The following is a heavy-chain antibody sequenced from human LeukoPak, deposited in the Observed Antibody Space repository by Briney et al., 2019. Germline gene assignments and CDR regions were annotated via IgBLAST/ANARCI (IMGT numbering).Heavy chain of an antibody. Sequence: SETLSLTCTVSGGSISSYYWSWIRQPPGKGLGWIGYIYTSGSTNYNPSLKSRVTISVDTSKNQFSLKLSSVTAADTAVYYCARSRLGMGGYYFDYWGQGTLVTVSS. CDR1: GGSISSYY. J-gene: IGHJ4*02. V-gene: IGHV4-4*09. D-gene: IGHD7-27*01. CDR2: IYTSGST. CDR3: ARSRLGMGGYYFDY.